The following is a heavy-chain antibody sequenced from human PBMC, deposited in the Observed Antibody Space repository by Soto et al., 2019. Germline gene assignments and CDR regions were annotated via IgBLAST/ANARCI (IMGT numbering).Heavy chain of an antibody. CDR2: IGGSSGTT. CDR3: AKFKGFNWNYVFDY. Sequence: PRLSCDVSGLTFSNFAMSWVRQAPGKGLEWASAIGGSSGTTFYADSVKGRFTISKDYAKNMLYLQMNSLRAEDTAVYYCAKFKGFNWNYVFDYWGQGVPVTVSS. V-gene: IGHV3-23*01. D-gene: IGHD1-7*01. CDR1: GLTFSNFA. J-gene: IGHJ4*02.